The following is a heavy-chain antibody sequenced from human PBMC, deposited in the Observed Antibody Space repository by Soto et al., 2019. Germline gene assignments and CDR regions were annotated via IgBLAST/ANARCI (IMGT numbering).Heavy chain of an antibody. Sequence: GGSLRLSCAASGFTFSSYSMNWVRQAPGKGLEWVSSISSSSGSTYYADSVKGRFTVSRDNAKNTVFMQMNSLRAEDTAVYYCAKDYRVVVVPADWFDPWGQGTLVTVSS. CDR1: GFTFSSYS. V-gene: IGHV3-21*04. J-gene: IGHJ5*02. CDR2: ISSSSGST. D-gene: IGHD2-2*01. CDR3: AKDYRVVVVPADWFDP.